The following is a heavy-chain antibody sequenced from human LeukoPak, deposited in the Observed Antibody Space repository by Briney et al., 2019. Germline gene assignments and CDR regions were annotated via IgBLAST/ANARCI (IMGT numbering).Heavy chain of an antibody. Sequence: ASVKVSCKVSGYTLTELSMHWVRQAPGKGLEWMGGFDPEDGETIYAQKFQGRVTMTEDTSADTAYMELSSLRSEDTAVYYCATDPAILTGYYHFDYWGQGTLVTVSS. D-gene: IGHD3-9*01. J-gene: IGHJ4*02. CDR2: FDPEDGET. CDR3: ATDPAILTGYYHFDY. V-gene: IGHV1-24*01. CDR1: GYTLTELS.